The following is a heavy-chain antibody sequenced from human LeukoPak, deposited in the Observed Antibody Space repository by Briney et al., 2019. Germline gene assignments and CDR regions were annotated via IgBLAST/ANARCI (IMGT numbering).Heavy chain of an antibody. CDR1: GGTFSSYA. J-gene: IGHJ4*02. Sequence: GSSVKVSCKASGGTFSSYAISWVRQAPGQGLEWMGGIIPIFGTANYAQKFQGRVTMTRDTSTSTVYMELSSLRSEDTAVYYCARDLEGHYYDSSGSGHYDYWGQGTLVTVSS. CDR2: IIPIFGTA. D-gene: IGHD3-22*01. CDR3: ARDLEGHYYDSSGSGHYDY. V-gene: IGHV1-69*05.